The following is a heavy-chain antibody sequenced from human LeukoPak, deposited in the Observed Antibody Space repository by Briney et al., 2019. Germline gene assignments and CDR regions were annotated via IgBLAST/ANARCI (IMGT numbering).Heavy chain of an antibody. Sequence: PGRSLRLSCAASGFTFSSYAMHWVRQAPGKGLEWVAVISYDGSNKYYADSVKGRFTISRDNSKNTLYLQMNSLRAEDTAVYYCAREITMVRGVIIPFDYWGQGTLVTVSS. CDR3: AREITMVRGVIIPFDY. V-gene: IGHV3-30-3*01. CDR2: ISYDGSNK. CDR1: GFTFSSYA. J-gene: IGHJ4*02. D-gene: IGHD3-10*01.